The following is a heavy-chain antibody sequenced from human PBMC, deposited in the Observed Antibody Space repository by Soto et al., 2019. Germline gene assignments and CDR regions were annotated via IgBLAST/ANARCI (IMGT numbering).Heavy chain of an antibody. CDR3: AKDFTMISSS. CDR2: ISYDGSNK. D-gene: IGHD3-22*01. J-gene: IGHJ4*02. CDR1: GFTFSSYG. Sequence: GGSLRLSCAASGFTFSSYGMHWVRQAPGKGLEWVAVISYDGSNKYYADSVKGRFTISRDNSKNTLYLQMNSLRAEDTAVYYCAKDFTMISSSWGQGTLVTVSS. V-gene: IGHV3-30*18.